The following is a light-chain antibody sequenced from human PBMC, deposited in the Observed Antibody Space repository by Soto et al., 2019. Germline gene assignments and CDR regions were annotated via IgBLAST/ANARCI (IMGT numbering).Light chain of an antibody. Sequence: EIVLTQSPATLSLSPGERATLSCRASQSVSSYLAWYQQKPGQAPRLLIYDASNRATGIPAMFSGSGSGTDFTLTICSLEPEDFAVYYCQKRSNWPPRFTFGPGTKVDIK. V-gene: IGKV3-11*01. CDR2: DAS. CDR1: QSVSSY. J-gene: IGKJ3*01. CDR3: QKRSNWPPRFT.